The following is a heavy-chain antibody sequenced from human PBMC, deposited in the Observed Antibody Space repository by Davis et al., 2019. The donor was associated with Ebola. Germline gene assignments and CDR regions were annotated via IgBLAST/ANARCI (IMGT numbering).Heavy chain of an antibody. J-gene: IGHJ4*02. D-gene: IGHD3-22*01. CDR1: GGSFSGYY. CDR3: ARGRDSSGYYYFFDY. V-gene: IGHV4-34*01. Sequence: PSETLSLTCAVYGGSFSGYYWSWIRQPPGKGLEWIGEINHSGSTNYNPSLKSRVTISVDTSKNQFSLKLSSVTAADTAVYYCARGRDSSGYYYFFDYWGQGTLVTVSS. CDR2: INHSGST.